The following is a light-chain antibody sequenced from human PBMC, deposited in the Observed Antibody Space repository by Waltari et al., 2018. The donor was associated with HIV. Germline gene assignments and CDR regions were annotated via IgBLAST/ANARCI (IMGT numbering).Light chain of an antibody. J-gene: IGLJ2*01. Sequence: QSALIQLASVSGSPGQSVTIPCTGPTSDFNDNKYVSWYQQHPGRAPKLIIFEVSYRPSGVSDRFSGSKSGSTASLTISGLQTEDEADYYCSSYKTRNSVVFGGGTELIV. CDR2: EVS. CDR1: TSDFNDNKY. CDR3: SSYKTRNSVV. V-gene: IGLV2-14*01.